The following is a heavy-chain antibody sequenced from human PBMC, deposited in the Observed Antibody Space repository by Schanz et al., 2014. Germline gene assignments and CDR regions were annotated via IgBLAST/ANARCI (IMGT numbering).Heavy chain of an antibody. CDR3: TRDLIAAAEGWFDP. CDR1: GYTLKHHA. Sequence: QVQLVQSGPEVKKPGASVKVSCQASGYTLKHHAMHWVRQAPGQSLDWLGCINPANGTTHYSPRLNGRVTIFSDSAASAVYLHSSSLKSDDTAVYCCTRDLIAAAEGWFDPWGQGTPITVSS. CDR2: INPANGTT. J-gene: IGHJ5*02. D-gene: IGHD6-13*01. V-gene: IGHV1-3*01.